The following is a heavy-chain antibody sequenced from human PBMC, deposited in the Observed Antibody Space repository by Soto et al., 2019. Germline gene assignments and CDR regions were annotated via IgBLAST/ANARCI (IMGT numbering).Heavy chain of an antibody. CDR2: IYWDDDK. Sequence: QITLKESGPALVKPTQPLTLTCTFSGFSLTTSGVGVGWFRQPPGKALEWLALIYWDDDKRYSPSLRSRLTITKDASKNKVVLTMSNMYPVDTGTYFCAYSQYYDVLTGFSYWGQGTLVTVSS. CDR1: GFSLTTSGVG. D-gene: IGHD3-9*01. J-gene: IGHJ4*02. CDR3: AYSQYYDVLTGFSY. V-gene: IGHV2-5*02.